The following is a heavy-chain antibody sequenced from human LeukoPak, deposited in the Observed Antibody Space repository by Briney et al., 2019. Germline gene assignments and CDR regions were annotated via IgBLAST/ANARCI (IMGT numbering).Heavy chain of an antibody. J-gene: IGHJ4*02. D-gene: IGHD3-10*01. V-gene: IGHV4-38-2*02. Sequence: PSETLSLTCTVSGYSITSGYYWGWIRQPPGKGLEWIGSIYHSGSTYYNPSLKSRVTISVDTSKNQFSLKLSSVTAADTAVYYCARHGRWFGDPVDYWGQGTLVTVSS. CDR2: IYHSGST. CDR1: GYSITSGYY. CDR3: ARHGRWFGDPVDY.